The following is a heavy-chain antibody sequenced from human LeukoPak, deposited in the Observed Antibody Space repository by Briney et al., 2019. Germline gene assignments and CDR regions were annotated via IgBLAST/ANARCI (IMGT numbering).Heavy chain of an antibody. CDR2: ISSSGSTI. V-gene: IGHV3-48*03. CDR1: GFTFSSYE. CDR3: ARNSLIAENYGYYYFSYMDV. D-gene: IGHD2-21*01. J-gene: IGHJ6*03. Sequence: GGSLRLSCAASGFTFSSYEMNWVRQAPGKGLEWVSYISSSGSTIYYADSVKGRFTISRDNAKNSLYLQMNSLRAEDTAVYYCARNSLIAENYGYYYFSYMDVWGKGTTVTVSS.